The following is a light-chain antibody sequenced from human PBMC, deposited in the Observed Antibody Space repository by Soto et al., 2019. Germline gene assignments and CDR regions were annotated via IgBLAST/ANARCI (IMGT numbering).Light chain of an antibody. J-gene: IGKJ1*01. CDR3: QQYNSYSPT. CDR2: DAS. V-gene: IGKV1-5*01. CDR1: QSISSW. Sequence: DIQMTQSPSTLSASVGDRVTITCRASQSISSWLAWYQQKPGKAPKLLIYDASSMENWVPSRFSGSGSGTEVTLTISSLQPDDFATYYCQQYNSYSPTFGQGTKVEIK.